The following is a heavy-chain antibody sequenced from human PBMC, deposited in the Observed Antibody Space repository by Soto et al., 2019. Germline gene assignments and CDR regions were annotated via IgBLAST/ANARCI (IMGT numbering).Heavy chain of an antibody. D-gene: IGHD3-10*01. J-gene: IGHJ6*02. CDR3: ARAVRGVMGYYYFGMDV. Sequence: ASVKVSCKASGYTFTGYYMQWVRHAPGQGLEWIGSINPNSGGTNYAQKFQGRVTMTRDTSISTVYMELSRLRSDDTAVYSCARAVRGVMGYYYFGMDVWGQGTTVTVYS. V-gene: IGHV1-2*02. CDR2: INPNSGGT. CDR1: GYTFTGYY.